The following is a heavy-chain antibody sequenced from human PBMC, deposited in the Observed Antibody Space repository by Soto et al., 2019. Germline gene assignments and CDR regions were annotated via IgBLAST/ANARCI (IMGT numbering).Heavy chain of an antibody. V-gene: IGHV3-23*01. J-gene: IGHJ4*02. CDR1: GFTFSSYA. CDR3: VKILGPSIAEIDY. CDR2: ISGSGGST. Sequence: GGSLRLSCAASGFTFSSYAMSWVRQAPGKGLEWVSAISGSGGSTYYADSVKGRFTISRDNSKNTLYLQMNSLRAEDTAVYYCVKILGPSIAEIDYWGQGTLVTISS. D-gene: IGHD6-6*01.